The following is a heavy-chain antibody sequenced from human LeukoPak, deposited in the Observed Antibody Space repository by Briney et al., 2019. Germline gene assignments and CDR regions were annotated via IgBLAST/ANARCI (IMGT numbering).Heavy chain of an antibody. CDR1: GFTFISYG. D-gene: IGHD3-22*01. J-gene: IGHJ5*02. CDR2: IWSDGSNK. V-gene: IGHV3-33*06. Sequence: PGRSLRLSCAASGFTFISYGMHWVRQAPGKGVEWVAVIWSDGSNKYYADSVKGRFTISRDNSKNTLYLQMNSLRAEDTAVYYCAKEASYYDDSRGYYPTWFDPWGQGALVTVSS. CDR3: AKEASYYDDSRGYYPTWFDP.